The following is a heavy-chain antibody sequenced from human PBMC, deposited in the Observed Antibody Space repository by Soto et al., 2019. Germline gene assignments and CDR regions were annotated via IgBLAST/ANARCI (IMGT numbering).Heavy chain of an antibody. Sequence: EVQLVESGGGLVQPGGSLRLSCAASGFTFSSYWMSWVRQAPGKALECVANIKQDGRETYYVDSVKGRFTISRDNANNALYLQMDSLGAEDTAVYYCARGTSHYNYVHVWYWGQGTHVIVSS. CDR2: IKQDGRET. CDR1: GFTFSSYW. V-gene: IGHV3-7*03. J-gene: IGHJ4*02. CDR3: ARGTSHYNYVHVWY. D-gene: IGHD3-16*01.